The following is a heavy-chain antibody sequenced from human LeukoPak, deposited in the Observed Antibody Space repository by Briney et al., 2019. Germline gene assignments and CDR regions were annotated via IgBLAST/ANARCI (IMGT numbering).Heavy chain of an antibody. CDR3: ARAWYAAFDI. J-gene: IGHJ3*02. Sequence: ASVKVSCKASGYISTGYYMHWVRQAPGKGLVWVSRINSDGSSTSYADSVKGRFTISRDNAKNTLYLQMNSLRAEDTAVYYCARAWYAAFDIWDQGTMVTVSS. D-gene: IGHD2-15*01. V-gene: IGHV3-74*01. CDR2: INSDGSST. CDR1: GYISTGYY.